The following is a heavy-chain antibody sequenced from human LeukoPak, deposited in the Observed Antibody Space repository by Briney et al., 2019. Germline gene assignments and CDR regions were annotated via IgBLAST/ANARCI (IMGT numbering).Heavy chain of an antibody. V-gene: IGHV3-30*02. Sequence: GGSLRLSCAASGFTFSSYGMHWVRQAPGKGLEWVSFIRYDGSNEYYADSVRGRFTISRDNSKNTLYLQMNSLRAEDTAVYYCARETSQKGAHYMDVWGKGTTVTISS. D-gene: IGHD3-16*01. CDR2: IRYDGSNE. CDR1: GFTFSSYG. J-gene: IGHJ6*03. CDR3: ARETSQKGAHYMDV.